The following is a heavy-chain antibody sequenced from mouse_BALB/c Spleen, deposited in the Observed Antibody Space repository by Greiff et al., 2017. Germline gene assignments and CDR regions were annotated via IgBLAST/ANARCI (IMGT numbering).Heavy chain of an antibody. CDR1: GYTFTSYW. J-gene: IGHJ4*01. Sequence: VQLQQSGAELAKPGASVKMSCKASGYTFTSYWMHWVKQRPGQGLEWIGYINPSTGYTEYNQKFKDKATLTADKSSSTAYMQLSSLTSEYSAVYYCASSLSYYGYPFYAMDYWGQGTSVTVSS. CDR2: INPSTGYT. V-gene: IGHV1-7*01. CDR3: ASSLSYYGYPFYAMDY. D-gene: IGHD2-9*01.